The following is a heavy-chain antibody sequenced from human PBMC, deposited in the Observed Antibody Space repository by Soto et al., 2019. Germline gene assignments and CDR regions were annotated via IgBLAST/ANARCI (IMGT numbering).Heavy chain of an antibody. CDR2: IYYSGST. CDR3: ARDTGGGNPFDY. Sequence: PPETLSLTCTVSGGSISSYYRSWIRQPAGKGLEWIGRIYYSGSTNYNPSLKSRVTISVDTSKNQFSLKLSSVTAADTAVYYCARDTGGGNPFDYWGQGTLVTVSS. V-gene: IGHV4-4*07. CDR1: GGSISSYY. J-gene: IGHJ4*02. D-gene: IGHD2-8*02.